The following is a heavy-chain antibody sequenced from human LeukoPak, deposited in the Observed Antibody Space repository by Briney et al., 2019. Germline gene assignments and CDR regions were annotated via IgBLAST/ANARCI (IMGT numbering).Heavy chain of an antibody. Sequence: SETLSLTCTVSGVSISSYYWSWIRQPPGKGLEWIANIHNSGNTNYNPSLRSRVTISLDTSKNQFSLKLSSVTAADTAVYYCARVLEIQLWRHYYFDYWGQGTLVTVSS. J-gene: IGHJ4*02. CDR3: ARVLEIQLWRHYYFDY. CDR1: GVSISSYY. V-gene: IGHV4-59*08. D-gene: IGHD5-18*01. CDR2: IHNSGNT.